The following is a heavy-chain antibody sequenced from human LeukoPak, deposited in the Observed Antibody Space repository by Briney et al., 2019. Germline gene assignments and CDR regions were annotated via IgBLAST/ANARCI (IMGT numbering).Heavy chain of an antibody. CDR1: GFTFSSYA. D-gene: IGHD3-16*02. CDR2: IKQDGSEK. V-gene: IGHV3-7*01. Sequence: PGGSLRLSCAASGFTFSSYAMSWVRQAPGKGLEWVANIKQDGSEKYYVDSVKGRFTISRDNAKNSLYLQMNSLRAEDTAVYYCAPTPPVTSFNYPYYFDYWGQGTLVTVSS. CDR3: APTPPVTSFNYPYYFDY. J-gene: IGHJ4*02.